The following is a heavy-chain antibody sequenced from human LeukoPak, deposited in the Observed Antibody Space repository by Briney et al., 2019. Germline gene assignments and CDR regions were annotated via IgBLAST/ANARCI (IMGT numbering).Heavy chain of an antibody. Sequence: GGSLRLSCAASDFTVSSNFMSWVRQAPGKGLEWVSVIYSGGSTYYADSVKGRFTISRDNSKNTLYLQMNSLRAEDTAVYYCATNDYGDYLFDYWGQGTLVTVSS. V-gene: IGHV3-66*01. CDR3: ATNDYGDYLFDY. CDR1: DFTVSSNF. CDR2: IYSGGST. D-gene: IGHD4-17*01. J-gene: IGHJ4*02.